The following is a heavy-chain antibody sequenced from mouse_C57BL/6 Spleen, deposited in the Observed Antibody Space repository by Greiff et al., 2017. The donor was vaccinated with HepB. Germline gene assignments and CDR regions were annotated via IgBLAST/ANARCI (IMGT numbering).Heavy chain of an antibody. D-gene: IGHD2-5*01. CDR3: ARQDETYYSNRGYFDY. V-gene: IGHV5-6*02. CDR2: ISSGGSYT. Sequence: DVKLVESGGDLVKPGGSLKLSCAASGFTFSSYGMSWVRQTPDKRLEWVATISSGGSYTYYPDSVKGRFTISRDNAKNTLYLQMSSLKSEDTAMYYCARQDETYYSNRGYFDYWGQGTTLTVSS. J-gene: IGHJ2*01. CDR1: GFTFSSYG.